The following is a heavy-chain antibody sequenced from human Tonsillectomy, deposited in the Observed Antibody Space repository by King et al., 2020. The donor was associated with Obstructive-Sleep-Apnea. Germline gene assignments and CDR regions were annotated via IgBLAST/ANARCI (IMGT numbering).Heavy chain of an antibody. D-gene: IGHD3-10*01. J-gene: IGHJ5*02. CDR3: ARAPWFGELFFNWFDP. CDR1: GYTFTSYD. Sequence: QPVQAGAKVKKPGASVKVYCKASGYTFTSYDINWVRQATGQGLEWMGWMNPKSGNTGYAKKFQGRVTMTRNTSISTAYMELSSLRSEDTAVYYCARAPWFGELFFNWFDPWGQGTLVTVSS. CDR2: MNPKSGNT. V-gene: IGHV1-8*01.